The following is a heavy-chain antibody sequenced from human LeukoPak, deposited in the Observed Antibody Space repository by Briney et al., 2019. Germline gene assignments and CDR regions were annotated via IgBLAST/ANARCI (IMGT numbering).Heavy chain of an antibody. V-gene: IGHV4-34*01. Sequence: PSETLSLTCAVYGGSFSGYYWSWIRQPPGKGLVGIGSIYYSGSTYYNPSLKSRVTISVDTSKNQFSLKLSSVAAAYIAVYYCRRAVGATPHNWFHPWRQGHLVTVSS. CDR1: GGSFSGYY. J-gene: IGHJ5*02. CDR3: RRAVGATPHNWFHP. CDR2: IYYSGST. D-gene: IGHD1-26*01.